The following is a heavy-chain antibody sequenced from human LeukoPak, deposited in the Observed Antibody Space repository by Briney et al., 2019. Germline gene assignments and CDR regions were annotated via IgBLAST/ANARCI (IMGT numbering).Heavy chain of an antibody. CDR2: ITWNGDSI. CDR1: GFTFDDFA. CDR3: AKDISSGTAGYYIDN. D-gene: IGHD3-22*01. Sequence: PGRSLRLSCAASGFTFDDFAMHWVRQTPGKGLEWVSGITWNGDSIAYVDSVKGRITISRDNAKNSLYLQMNSLRLEDTAFYYCAKDISSGTAGYYIDNWGQGTLVTVSS. J-gene: IGHJ4*02. V-gene: IGHV3-9*01.